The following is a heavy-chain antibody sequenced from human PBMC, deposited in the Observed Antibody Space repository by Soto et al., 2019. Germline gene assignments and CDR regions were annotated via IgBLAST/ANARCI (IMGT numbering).Heavy chain of an antibody. CDR1: GYALTELS. D-gene: IGHD3-22*01. J-gene: IGHJ4*02. CDR2: FDPEDGET. Sequence: GASVKVSCKVSGYALTELSMHWVRQAPGKGLEWMGGFDPEDGETIYAQKFQGRVTMTEDTSTDTAYMGLSSLRSEDTAVYYCATLDDSSGYYLSRLYYFDYWGQGTLVTVSS. V-gene: IGHV1-24*01. CDR3: ATLDDSSGYYLSRLYYFDY.